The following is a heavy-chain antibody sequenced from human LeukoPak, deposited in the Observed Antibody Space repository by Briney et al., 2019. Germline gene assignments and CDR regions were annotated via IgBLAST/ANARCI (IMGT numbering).Heavy chain of an antibody. V-gene: IGHV3-21*01. Sequence: GGSLRLSCAASGFTFSSYSMNWVRQAPGKGLEWVSSISSSSYIYYADSVKGRFTISRDNAKNSLYLQMNSLRAEDTAVYYCARDGARNLGYCSSTSCGVGYYYMDVWGKGTTVTVSS. CDR2: ISSSSYI. CDR1: GFTFSSYS. D-gene: IGHD2-2*01. J-gene: IGHJ6*03. CDR3: ARDGARNLGYCSSTSCGVGYYYMDV.